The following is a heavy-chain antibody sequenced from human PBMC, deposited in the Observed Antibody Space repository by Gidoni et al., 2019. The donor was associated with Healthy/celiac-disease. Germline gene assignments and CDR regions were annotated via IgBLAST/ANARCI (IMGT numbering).Heavy chain of an antibody. J-gene: IGHJ2*01. V-gene: IGHV1-24*01. CDR1: GYTLTELS. CDR3: ATQVPVSPFDL. Sequence: QLQLLQSGAEVKKPWASVKVSCKVSGYTLTELSMHWVRQAPGKGLEWMGGFDPEDGETTYEQKFQGRVSMTEDTSTDTAYMELSSLRSEDTAVYYCATQVPVSPFDLWGRGTLVTVSS. CDR2: FDPEDGET.